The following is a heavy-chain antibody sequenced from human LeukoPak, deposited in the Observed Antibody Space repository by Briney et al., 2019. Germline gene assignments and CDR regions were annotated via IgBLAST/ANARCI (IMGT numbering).Heavy chain of an antibody. Sequence: VASVKVSCKASGYTFTSFDINWVRQAPGQGLEWLGWVTPRSGNTRYAQKFQGRVTISRDTSIGTTYLELNSLRSEDTAVYYCARDRLDIVVFPPSKQRRYMDVWGKGTTVTVSS. J-gene: IGHJ6*03. V-gene: IGHV1-8*03. D-gene: IGHD2-15*01. CDR3: ARDRLDIVVFPPSKQRRYMDV. CDR2: VTPRSGNT. CDR1: GYTFTSFD.